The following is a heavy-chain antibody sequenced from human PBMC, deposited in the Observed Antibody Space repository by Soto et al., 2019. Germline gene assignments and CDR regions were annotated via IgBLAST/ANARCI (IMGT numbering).Heavy chain of an antibody. CDR1: GFSFSDNL. D-gene: IGHD2-8*02. Sequence: QVQLVQSGADVRKPGASVNISCRASGFSFSDNLINWVRQAPGQSLEWMGWINPDNGNTRSSQTFQGRVTISRHSSESMAYVEVSDLKSEDTAVYYCARDILSVGPRANDAFDVWGQGTMVTVSS. J-gene: IGHJ3*01. CDR3: ARDILSVGPRANDAFDV. V-gene: IGHV1-3*01. CDR2: INPDNGNT.